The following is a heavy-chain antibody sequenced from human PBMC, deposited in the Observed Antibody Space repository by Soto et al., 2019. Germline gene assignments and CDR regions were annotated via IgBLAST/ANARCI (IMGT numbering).Heavy chain of an antibody. V-gene: IGHV1-18*01. CDR2: ISTYNGNT. Sequence: ASVKVSCKASGYTFITYGVSCVRQAPGQGLDWLGWISTYNGNTRYAERLQGRVTMTTDTTTNTAYMELRNLRSDDTAVYYCARGPTDYYDNSANYFLDYWGQGTLVTVSS. J-gene: IGHJ4*02. D-gene: IGHD3-22*01. CDR3: ARGPTDYYDNSANYFLDY. CDR1: GYTFITYG.